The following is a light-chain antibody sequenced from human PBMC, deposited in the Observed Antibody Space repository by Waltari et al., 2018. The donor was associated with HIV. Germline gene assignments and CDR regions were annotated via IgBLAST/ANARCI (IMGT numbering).Light chain of an antibody. Sequence: EIVLTQSPGTRSLSPGERATLSCWASETVNRNYLAWYQQKPGQASRLLIYGASSRATGIPDRFSGSGSGTGFTLTISRLESEDFAVYYCQQYGSSPGTFGQGTKLEIK. J-gene: IGKJ2*01. CDR3: QQYGSSPGT. CDR1: ETVNRNY. CDR2: GAS. V-gene: IGKV3-20*01.